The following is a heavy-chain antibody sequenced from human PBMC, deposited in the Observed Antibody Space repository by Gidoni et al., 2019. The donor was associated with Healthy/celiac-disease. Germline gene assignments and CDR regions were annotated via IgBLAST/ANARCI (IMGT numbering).Heavy chain of an antibody. Sequence: EVQLVESGGGLVQPGGSLRLSCAASGFTVSSTYMSWVRQAPGKGLEWVSVIYSGGSTYYADSVKGRFTISRDNSKNTLYLQMNSLRAEDTAVYYCAREVYCTNGVCTDFDLWGRGTLVTVSS. V-gene: IGHV3-66*01. CDR1: GFTVSSTY. J-gene: IGHJ2*01. CDR2: IYSGGST. D-gene: IGHD2-8*01. CDR3: AREVYCTNGVCTDFDL.